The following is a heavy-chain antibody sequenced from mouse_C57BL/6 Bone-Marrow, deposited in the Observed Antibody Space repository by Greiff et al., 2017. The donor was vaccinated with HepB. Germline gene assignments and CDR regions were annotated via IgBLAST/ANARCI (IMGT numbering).Heavy chain of an antibody. D-gene: IGHD2-4*01. J-gene: IGHJ4*01. CDR2: IWSGGST. Sequence: VQLQQSGPGLVQPSQSLSITCTVSGFSLTSYGVHWVRQSPGKGLEWLGVIWSGGSTDYNAAFISRLSISQDNSKSQVFFNMNSLHADDTSIYYCAGSMITTGYYAMDYWGQGTSVTVSS. CDR3: AGSMITTGYYAMDY. V-gene: IGHV2-2*01. CDR1: GFSLTSYG.